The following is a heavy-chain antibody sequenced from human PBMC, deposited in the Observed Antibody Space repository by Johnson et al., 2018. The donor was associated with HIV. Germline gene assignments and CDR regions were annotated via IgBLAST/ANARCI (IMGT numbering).Heavy chain of an antibody. CDR3: ATRDPTHRPGVFDI. CDR1: GFTFSDYY. V-gene: IGHV3-11*04. Sequence: QMLLVESGGGVVQPGRSLRLSCAASGFTFSDYYMSWIRQAPGKGLEWISYISSSGSTIYYADSVKGRFTISRDNAKNSLYLQMNSLRAEDTAVYYCATRDPTHRPGVFDIWGQGTMVTVSS. CDR2: ISSSGSTI. D-gene: IGHD1-14*01. J-gene: IGHJ3*02.